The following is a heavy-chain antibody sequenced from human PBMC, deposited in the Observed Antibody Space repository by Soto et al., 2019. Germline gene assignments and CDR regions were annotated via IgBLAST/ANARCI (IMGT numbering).Heavy chain of an antibody. V-gene: IGHV3-33*01. CDR2: IWYDGSNK. D-gene: IGHD2-8*01. CDR1: GFTFSSYG. Sequence: GGSLRLSCAASGFTFSSYGMHWVRQAPGKGLEWVAVIWYDGSNKYYADSVKGRFTISRDNSKNTLYLQMNSLRAEDTAVYYCARARGLGECTNGGCYLLDHYYGMDVWGQATTVTVSS. CDR3: ARARGLGECTNGGCYLLDHYYGMDV. J-gene: IGHJ6*02.